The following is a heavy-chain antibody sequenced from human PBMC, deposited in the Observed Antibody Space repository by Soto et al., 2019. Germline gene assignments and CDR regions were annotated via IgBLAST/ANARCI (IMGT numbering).Heavy chain of an antibody. D-gene: IGHD2-15*01. V-gene: IGHV1-69*02. Sequence: QVQLVQSGAEVKKPGSSVKVSCKASGGTFSSYTISWVRQAPGQGLEWMGRIIPILGIANYAQKFQGRVTITADKSTSTAYMELSSLRSEDTAVYYCASAVLGYCSGGSCYPIGAFDIWGQGTMVTVSS. CDR3: ASAVLGYCSGGSCYPIGAFDI. CDR2: IIPILGIA. CDR1: GGTFSSYT. J-gene: IGHJ3*02.